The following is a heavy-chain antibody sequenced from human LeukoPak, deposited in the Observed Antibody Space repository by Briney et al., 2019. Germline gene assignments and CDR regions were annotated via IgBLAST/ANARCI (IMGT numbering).Heavy chain of an antibody. Sequence: SETLSLTCTVSGGSISSSSYYWSWIRQPPGKGLEWIRSIYYSGSTYYNPSLKSRVTISVDTSKNQFSLKLSSVTAADTAVYYCARKNVGAVSPFDYWGQGTLVTVSS. J-gene: IGHJ4*02. CDR3: ARKNVGAVSPFDY. CDR1: GGSISSSSYY. D-gene: IGHD1-26*01. CDR2: IYYSGST. V-gene: IGHV4-39*01.